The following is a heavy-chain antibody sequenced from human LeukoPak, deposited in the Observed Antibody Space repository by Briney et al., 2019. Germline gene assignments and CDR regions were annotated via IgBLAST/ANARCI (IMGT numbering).Heavy chain of an antibody. CDR3: ARGYCSGGSCYSYYYYNYMDV. V-gene: IGHV4-34*01. CDR2: IHYSGST. CDR1: GGSFSGYY. D-gene: IGHD2-15*01. Sequence: PSETLSLTCAVYGGSFSGYYWSWIRQPPGKGLEWIGSIHYSGSTNYNPSLKSRVTISVDTSKNQFSLKLSSVTAADTAVYYCARGYCSGGSCYSYYYYNYMDVWGKGTTVTVSS. J-gene: IGHJ6*03.